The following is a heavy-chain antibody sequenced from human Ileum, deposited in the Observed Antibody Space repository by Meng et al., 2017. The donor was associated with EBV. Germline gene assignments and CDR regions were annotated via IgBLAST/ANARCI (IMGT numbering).Heavy chain of an antibody. CDR2: INTNTGDP. Sequence: QVQLVQSGVELKKPGASVTVSCTASGYNFVSFTMNWVRQAPGQGLEWLGWINTNTGDPMYAPGFTGRFVFSSDTSVRTAYLQIIDLKAEDTAVYYCARERLLQGEGGDHWGQGTLVTVSS. CDR1: GYNFVSFT. D-gene: IGHD3-10*01. V-gene: IGHV7-4-1*02. J-gene: IGHJ4*02. CDR3: ARERLLQGEGGDH.